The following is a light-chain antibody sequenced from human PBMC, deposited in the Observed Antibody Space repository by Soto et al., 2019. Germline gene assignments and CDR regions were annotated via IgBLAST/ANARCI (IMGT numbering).Light chain of an antibody. CDR3: QHRSNWPRT. CDR2: DAS. V-gene: IGKV3-11*01. CDR1: QSVSSY. J-gene: IGKJ1*01. Sequence: EIVLTQSPATLSLSPGERATLSCRASQSVSSYLAWYQQKPGQAPRLLIYDASNRATGIPARFSGSGSGTDFTLTISSLVPEDFAVYYCQHRSNWPRTFGQGTKVEIK.